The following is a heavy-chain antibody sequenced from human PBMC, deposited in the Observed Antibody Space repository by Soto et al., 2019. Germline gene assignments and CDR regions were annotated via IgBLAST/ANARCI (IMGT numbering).Heavy chain of an antibody. CDR3: ARVATYYDFWSGFLWFDP. CDR1: GGTFSSYA. D-gene: IGHD3-3*01. CDR2: IIPIFGTA. J-gene: IGHJ5*02. V-gene: IGHV1-69*13. Sequence: ASVKVSCKASGGTFSSYAISWVRQAPGQGLEWMGGIIPIFGTANYAQKFQGRVTITADESTSTAYMELSSLRSEDTAVYYCARVATYYDFWSGFLWFDPWGQGTLVTVSS.